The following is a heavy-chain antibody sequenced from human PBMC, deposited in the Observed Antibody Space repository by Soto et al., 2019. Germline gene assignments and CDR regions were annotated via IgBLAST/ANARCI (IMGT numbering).Heavy chain of an antibody. CDR1: GFTFSNFG. J-gene: IGHJ6*02. Sequence: GGSLRLSCVASGFTFSNFGMQWVRQAPGKGLEWVAVISYDGYLKYYVDAVKGRFTVARDNSKNTLFLEMNSLRVEDTAVYFCAKDFKVSGSHYGTLNYYYGMDVWGQGTTVTVSS. V-gene: IGHV3-30*18. D-gene: IGHD3-10*01. CDR3: AKDFKVSGSHYGTLNYYYGMDV. CDR2: ISYDGYLK.